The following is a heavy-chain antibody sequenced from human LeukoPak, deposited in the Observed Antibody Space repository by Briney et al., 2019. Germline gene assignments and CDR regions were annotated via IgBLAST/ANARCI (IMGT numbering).Heavy chain of an antibody. CDR1: GGTFSSYA. Sequence: GASVKVSCKASGGTFSSYAISWVRQAPGQGLEWMGRIIPILRIANYAQKFQGRVTITADKSTSTAYMELSSLRSEDTAVYYCARVSSGWFDAFDIWGQGTMVTVSS. J-gene: IGHJ3*02. CDR2: IIPILRIA. CDR3: ARVSSGWFDAFDI. D-gene: IGHD6-19*01. V-gene: IGHV1-69*04.